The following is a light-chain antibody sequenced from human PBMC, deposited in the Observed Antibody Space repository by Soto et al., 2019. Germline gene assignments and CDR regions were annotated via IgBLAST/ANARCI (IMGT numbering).Light chain of an antibody. CDR2: GAS. V-gene: IGKV3-20*01. Sequence: EIVLTQSPGTLSLSPGERATLSCRASQSVTSSYLAWYQQKPGQAPRLLIYGASSRATGIPDRFSGSGSGTDFNLTISRLEPEDFAVYYCQPYGSSPAFGGGTKVEIK. CDR1: QSVTSSY. J-gene: IGKJ4*01. CDR3: QPYGSSPA.